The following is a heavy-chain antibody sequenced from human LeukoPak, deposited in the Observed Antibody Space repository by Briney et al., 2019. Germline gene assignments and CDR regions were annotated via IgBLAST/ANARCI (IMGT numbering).Heavy chain of an antibody. CDR2: INPNSGGT. Sequence: ASVKVSCKASGYTFTGYYMHWVRQAPGQGLEWMGWINPNSGGTNYAQKFQGRVTMTRDTSISTAYVELSRLRSDDTAVYYCARSHVLLWFGELWAFDYWGQGTLVTVSS. V-gene: IGHV1-2*02. J-gene: IGHJ4*02. CDR1: GYTFTGYY. CDR3: ARSHVLLWFGELWAFDY. D-gene: IGHD3-10*01.